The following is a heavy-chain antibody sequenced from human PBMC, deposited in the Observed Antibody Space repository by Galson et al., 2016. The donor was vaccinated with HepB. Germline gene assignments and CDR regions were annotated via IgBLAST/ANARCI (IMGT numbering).Heavy chain of an antibody. CDR2: ISGSGSNT. CDR3: AKGGRYCGGDCYSH. Sequence: SLRLSCAASGFTFSAYAMSWVRQAPGKGLEWVSAISGSGSNTYYADSMKGRFTISRDNSKNTLFLQMNSLRVEDTAVYYCAKGGRYCGGDCYSHWGQGTLVTVPS. D-gene: IGHD2-21*02. CDR1: GFTFSAYA. J-gene: IGHJ4*02. V-gene: IGHV3-23*01.